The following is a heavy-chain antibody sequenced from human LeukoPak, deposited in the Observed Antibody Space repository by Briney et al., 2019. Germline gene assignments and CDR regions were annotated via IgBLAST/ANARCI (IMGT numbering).Heavy chain of an antibody. D-gene: IGHD3-3*01. CDR3: AKDLGGYDFWSVEIDY. CDR2: IRYDGSNK. V-gene: IGHV3-30*02. J-gene: IGHJ4*02. Sequence: PGGSLRLSCAASGFTFSSYGMHWVRQAPGKRLEWVAFIRYDGSNKYYADSVKGRFTISRDNSKNTLYLQMNSLRAEDTAVYYCAKDLGGYDFWSVEIDYWGQGTLVTVSS. CDR1: GFTFSSYG.